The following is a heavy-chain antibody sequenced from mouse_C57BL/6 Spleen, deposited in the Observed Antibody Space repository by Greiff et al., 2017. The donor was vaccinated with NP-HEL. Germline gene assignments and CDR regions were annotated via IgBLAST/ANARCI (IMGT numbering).Heavy chain of an antibody. Sequence: VKLMKSGPELVKPGASVKISCKASGYAFSSSWMNWVKQRPGKGLEWIGRIYPGDGDTNYNGKFKGKATLTADKSSSTAYMQLSSLTAEDSAVYFCARSLYYYGSVDYWGQGTTLTVSS. J-gene: IGHJ2*01. CDR2: IYPGDGDT. CDR3: ARSLYYYGSVDY. D-gene: IGHD1-1*01. CDR1: GYAFSSSW. V-gene: IGHV1-82*01.